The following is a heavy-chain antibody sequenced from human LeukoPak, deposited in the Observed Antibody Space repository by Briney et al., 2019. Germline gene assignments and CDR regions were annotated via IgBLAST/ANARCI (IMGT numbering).Heavy chain of an antibody. CDR3: ARVCKGDWNYDY. D-gene: IGHD1-7*01. J-gene: IGHJ4*02. V-gene: IGHV1-2*06. CDR2: INPNSGGT. CDR1: GYTFTGYY. Sequence: GASVKVSCKASGYTFTGYYMHWVRQAPGQGLEWMGRINPNSGGTNYAQKFQGRVTMTRDTSISTAYMELSRLRSDDTAVYYCARVCKGDWNYDYWGQGTLVTVSS.